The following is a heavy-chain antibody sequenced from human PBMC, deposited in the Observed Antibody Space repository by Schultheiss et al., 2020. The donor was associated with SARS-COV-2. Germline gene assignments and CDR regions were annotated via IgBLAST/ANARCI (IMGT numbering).Heavy chain of an antibody. Sequence: SQTLSLTCTVSGGSISSGGYYWSWIRQHPGKGLEWIGYIYYSGSTYYNPSLKSRVTISVDTSKNQFSLNLSSVTAADTAVYYCARGGSSGYYRQGLDYWGQGTLVTVSS. J-gene: IGHJ4*02. CDR3: ARGGSSGYYRQGLDY. CDR2: IYYSGST. CDR1: GGSISSGGYY. V-gene: IGHV4-31*03. D-gene: IGHD3-22*01.